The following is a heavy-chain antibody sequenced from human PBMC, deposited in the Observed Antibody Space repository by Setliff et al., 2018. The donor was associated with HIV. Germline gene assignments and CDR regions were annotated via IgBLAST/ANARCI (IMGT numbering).Heavy chain of an antibody. J-gene: IGHJ4*02. CDR2: INHRGST. V-gene: IGHV4-34*01. D-gene: IGHD6-25*01. Sequence: SETLSLTCAVYGGSFSGYYWSWIRQPPGKGLEWIGEINHRGSTNYNPSLKSRVTISVETSKNQFSLKFNSVTAADTAVYYCAREAARVVDFWGQGTLVTVSS. CDR1: GGSFSGYY. CDR3: AREAARVVDF.